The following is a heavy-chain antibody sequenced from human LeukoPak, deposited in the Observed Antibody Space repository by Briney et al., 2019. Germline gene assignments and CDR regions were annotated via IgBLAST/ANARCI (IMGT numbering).Heavy chain of an antibody. CDR2: INPDGSGK. V-gene: IGHV3-7*01. Sequence: GGSLRLSCAASGFTFSHYRMNWVRQAPGKGLEWVASINPDGSGKLYVDSVKGRFTISRDNAMSSLYLHMNSLRAEDTAVYYCAKEACTSCPFDYWGQGTLVTVSS. J-gene: IGHJ4*02. D-gene: IGHD2-2*01. CDR1: GFTFSHYR. CDR3: AKEACTSCPFDY.